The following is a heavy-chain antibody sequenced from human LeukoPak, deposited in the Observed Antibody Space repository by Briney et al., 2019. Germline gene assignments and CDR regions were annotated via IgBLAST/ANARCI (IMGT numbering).Heavy chain of an antibody. CDR3: AKGTTDYGSGYGMDV. J-gene: IGHJ6*04. CDR2: TGGSGEST. CDR1: GLTFRNYG. Sequence: GGSLRLSCAVSGLTFRNYGMNWVRQAPGKGLEWVSATGGSGESTYYADSVKGRFTISRDNSKNTLFLQMNSLTAEDTAVYYCAKGTTDYGSGYGMDVWGKGTTVIVSS. V-gene: IGHV3-23*01. D-gene: IGHD3-10*01.